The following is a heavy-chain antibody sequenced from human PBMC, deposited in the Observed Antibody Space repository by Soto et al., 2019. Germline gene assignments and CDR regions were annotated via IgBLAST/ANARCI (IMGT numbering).Heavy chain of an antibody. J-gene: IGHJ6*03. CDR2: IRSKAYGGTT. CDR3: TRDVIVVVPTAMAPDFAYYYYYMDV. D-gene: IGHD2-2*01. V-gene: IGHV3-49*03. Sequence: EVQLVESGGGLVQSGRSLRLSCSASGFTFGDYAMSWFRQAPGKGLEWVGFIRSKAYGGTTEYAASVRGRFTISRDDSKSIAYLQMNSLKTEDTAVYYCTRDVIVVVPTAMAPDFAYYYYYMDVWGKGTTVTVSS. CDR1: GFTFGDYA.